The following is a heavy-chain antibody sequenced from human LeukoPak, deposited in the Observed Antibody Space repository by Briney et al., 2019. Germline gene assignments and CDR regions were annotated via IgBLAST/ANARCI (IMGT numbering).Heavy chain of an antibody. CDR2: IYPGDSDT. D-gene: IGHD3-10*01. V-gene: IGHV5-51*01. CDR3: VAGTYSYYFDF. CDR1: GYSFTSYW. Sequence: GESLKISCKGSGYSFTSYWIGWVRQMPGKGLEWMGIIYPGDSDTTYSPSFQGQVTISADKSISTAYLQWSSLNASDTAMYYCVAGTYSYYFDFWGQGTLVTVSS. J-gene: IGHJ4*02.